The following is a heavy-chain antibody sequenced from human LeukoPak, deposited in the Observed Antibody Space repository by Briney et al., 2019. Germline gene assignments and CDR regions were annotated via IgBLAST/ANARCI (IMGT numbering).Heavy chain of an antibody. J-gene: IGHJ4*02. CDR1: GFTVSSNY. CDR3: ARDSIAVAGTWGY. V-gene: IGHV3-53*05. CDR2: IYSGGST. Sequence: GGSLRLSCAASGFTVSSNYMSWVRQAPGKGLEWVSVIYSGGSTYYADSVKGRFTISRDNSKNTLYLQMNSLRAEDTAVYYCARDSIAVAGTWGYWGQGTLVTVSS. D-gene: IGHD6-19*01.